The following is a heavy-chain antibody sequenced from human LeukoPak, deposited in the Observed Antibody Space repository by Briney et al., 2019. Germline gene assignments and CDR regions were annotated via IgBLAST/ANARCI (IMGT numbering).Heavy chain of an antibody. D-gene: IGHD5-12*01. J-gene: IGHJ4*02. V-gene: IGHV1-46*03. Sequence: GASVKLSCMSSGYTFTNYYMHWVRQAPGQGLEWMGIINPSAGRTTYAQKFQGRVSVTRDTSRSTVYMELSSLTSEDTAVYYCARSRGFSGYDYVDHWGQGTLVTVSS. CDR1: GYTFTNYY. CDR2: INPSAGRT. CDR3: ARSRGFSGYDYVDH.